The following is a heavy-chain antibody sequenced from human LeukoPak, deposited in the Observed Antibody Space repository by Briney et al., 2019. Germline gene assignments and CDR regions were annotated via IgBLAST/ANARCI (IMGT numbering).Heavy chain of an antibody. V-gene: IGHV3-11*06. CDR1: GFTFSDYY. CDR3: ARSGTGYEKAFFDY. J-gene: IGHJ4*02. CDR2: ISSSSSNI. D-gene: IGHD5-12*01. Sequence: GGSLRLSCAASGFTFSDYYMSWIRQAPRKGLEWVSFISSSSSNINYADSVKGRFTISRDNAKNSLYLQMNSLRAEDTAVYYCARSGTGYEKAFFDYWGQGTLVTVSS.